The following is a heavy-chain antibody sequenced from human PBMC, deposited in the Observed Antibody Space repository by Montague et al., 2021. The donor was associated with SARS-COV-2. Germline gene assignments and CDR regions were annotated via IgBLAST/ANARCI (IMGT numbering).Heavy chain of an antibody. D-gene: IGHD3-9*01. CDR1: GGPLSGYF. CDR3: ARAPTFYDVLTVHDSKLDV. CDR2: ISHGGAT. Sequence: SETLSLTCGVSGGPLSGYFWSWIRQTPGTGLEWIGEISHGGATKSNPTLKSRTTVSVDTSRNQFSLKLNSVTAADTGSSYCARAPTFYDVLTVHDSKLDVWGRGTMVFVSS. J-gene: IGHJ3*01. V-gene: IGHV4-34*01.